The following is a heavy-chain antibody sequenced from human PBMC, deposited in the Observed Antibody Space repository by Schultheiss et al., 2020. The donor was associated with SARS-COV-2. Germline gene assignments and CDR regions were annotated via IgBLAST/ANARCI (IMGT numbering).Heavy chain of an antibody. D-gene: IGHD4-11*01. CDR3: ARVMRTVTTVRWFDP. CDR1: SGSFSAYY. CDR2: INHSGST. J-gene: IGHJ5*02. Sequence: GSLRLSCAVYSGSFSAYYWTWIRQPPGKGLECIGEINHSGSTNYNPSLKSRVTISVDTSKNQFSLKLSSVTAADTAVYYCARVMRTVTTVRWFDPWGQGTLVTVSS. V-gene: IGHV4-34*01.